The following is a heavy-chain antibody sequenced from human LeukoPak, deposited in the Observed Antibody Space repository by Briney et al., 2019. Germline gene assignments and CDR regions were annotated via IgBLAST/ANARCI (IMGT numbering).Heavy chain of an antibody. CDR1: GGSISSGSYY. CDR3: ARLKNIVGAYFDY. J-gene: IGHJ4*02. V-gene: IGHV4-61*02. D-gene: IGHD1-26*01. CDR2: IYTSGST. Sequence: SQTLSLTCTVSGGSISSGSYYWSWIRQPAGKGLEWIGRIYTSGSTNYNPSLKSRVTISVDTSKNQFSLKLSSVTAADTAVYYCARLKNIVGAYFDYWGQGTLVTVSS.